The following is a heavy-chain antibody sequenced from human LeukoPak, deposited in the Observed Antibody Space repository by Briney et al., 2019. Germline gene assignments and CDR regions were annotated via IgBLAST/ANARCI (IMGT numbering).Heavy chain of an antibody. D-gene: IGHD5-12*01. J-gene: IGHJ4*02. V-gene: IGHV1-2*02. CDR1: GYTFTGYY. CDR2: INPNSGGT. Sequence: ASVKVSCKASGYTFTGYYMHWVRQAPGQGLEWMGWINPNSGGTNYAQKFQGRVTMTRDTSISTAYMELSRLRSDDTAVYYCARDTDYIVATSHRFDYWGQGTLVTVSS. CDR3: ARDTDYIVATSHRFDY.